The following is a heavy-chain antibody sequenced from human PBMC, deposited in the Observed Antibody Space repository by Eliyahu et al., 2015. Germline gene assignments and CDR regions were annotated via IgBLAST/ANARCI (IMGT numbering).Heavy chain of an antibody. Sequence: QLQLQESGPGLVKPSETLSLTCTVSGGSISSSSYYWGWIRQPPGKGLEWIGSIYYSGSTYYNPSLKSRVTISVDTSKNQFSLKLSSVTAADTAVYYCARGIYSYGYFDYWGQGTLVTVSS. CDR3: ARGIYSYGYFDY. CDR1: GGSISSSSYY. V-gene: IGHV4-39*07. J-gene: IGHJ4*02. D-gene: IGHD5-18*01. CDR2: IYYSGST.